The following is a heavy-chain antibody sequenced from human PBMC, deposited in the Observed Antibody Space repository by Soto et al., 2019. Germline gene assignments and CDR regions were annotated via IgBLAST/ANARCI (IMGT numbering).Heavy chain of an antibody. CDR3: AKGVGGSIAARDAFDI. D-gene: IGHD6-6*01. CDR1: GFTFSSYA. Sequence: GESLKISCAASGFTFSSYAMSWVRQAPGKGLEWVSAISGSGGSTYYADSVKGRFTISRDNSKNTLYLQMNSLRAEDTAVYYCAKGVGGSIAARDAFDIWGQGTMVTVSS. J-gene: IGHJ3*02. V-gene: IGHV3-23*01. CDR2: ISGSGGST.